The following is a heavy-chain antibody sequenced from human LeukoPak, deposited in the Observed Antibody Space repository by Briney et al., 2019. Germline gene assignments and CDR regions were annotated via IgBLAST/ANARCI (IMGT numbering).Heavy chain of an antibody. Sequence: GGSLRLSCAASGFTFSSYTMTWVRQAPGKGVEWVSYISGSSTTIYYADSVKGRFTISRDNAKNSLYLQMNSLRDEDTAVYYCSRAVLSYGDSGVDYWGQGTLVTVSS. J-gene: IGHJ4*02. V-gene: IGHV3-48*02. CDR3: SRAVLSYGDSGVDY. CDR2: ISGSSTTI. CDR1: GFTFSSYT. D-gene: IGHD2-2*01.